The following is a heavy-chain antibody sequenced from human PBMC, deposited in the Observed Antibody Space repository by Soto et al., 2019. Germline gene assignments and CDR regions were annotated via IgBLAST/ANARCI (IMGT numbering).Heavy chain of an antibody. J-gene: IGHJ4*02. CDR1: GFSLTTSGLG. CDR3: AQRRRYSSSWYVGFDY. V-gene: IGHV2-5*02. Sequence: SGPYAGEPTQTLTLTCTFSGFSLTTSGLGVGWIRQPPGKALEWLALIYWDDTKRYSPSLKSRLTITKDTSKNQVVLTMTNMDPVDTATYYCAQRRRYSSSWYVGFDYWGQGTLVTVSS. CDR2: IYWDDTK. D-gene: IGHD6-13*01.